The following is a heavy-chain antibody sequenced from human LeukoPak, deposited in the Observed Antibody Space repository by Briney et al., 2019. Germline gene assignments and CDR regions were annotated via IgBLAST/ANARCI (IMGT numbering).Heavy chain of an antibody. D-gene: IGHD3-10*01. CDR1: GFTFSNYG. CDR2: ISPDGSNK. J-gene: IGHJ4*02. CDR3: AKDGLWFGDLTYFDY. V-gene: IGHV3-30*18. Sequence: GRSLRLSCAASGFTFSNYGMHWVRQAPGKGLEWVAVISPDGSNKYYADSVKGRFTISRDNSKNTLFLQMNSLRAEDTAVYYCAKDGLWFGDLTYFDYWGQGTLVTVSS.